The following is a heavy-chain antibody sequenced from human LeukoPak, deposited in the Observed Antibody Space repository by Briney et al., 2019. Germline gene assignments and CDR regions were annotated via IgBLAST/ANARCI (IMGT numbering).Heavy chain of an antibody. Sequence: PGGSLRLSCAASGFTFSNAWMSWVRQAPGKGLEWVGRIKSKTDGETTDYAAPVKGRFTISRDDSKNTLYLQMNSLKTEDTAVYYCTTLVDYWGQGTLVTVSS. CDR1: GFTFSNAW. J-gene: IGHJ4*02. CDR3: TTLVDY. V-gene: IGHV3-15*01. CDR2: IKSKTDGETT.